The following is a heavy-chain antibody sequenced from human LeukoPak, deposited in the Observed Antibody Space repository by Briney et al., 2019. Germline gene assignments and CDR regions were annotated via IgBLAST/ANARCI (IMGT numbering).Heavy chain of an antibody. J-gene: IGHJ2*01. V-gene: IGHV4-34*01. CDR1: GGSFSGYY. Sequence: SETLSLTCAVYGGSFSGYYWSWIRQPPGKGLERIGEINHSGSTNYNPSLKSRVTISVDTSKNQSSLKLSSVTAADTAVYYCARGGSGSSWYRNYWYFDLWGRGTLVTVSS. D-gene: IGHD6-13*01. CDR2: INHSGST. CDR3: ARGGSGSSWYRNYWYFDL.